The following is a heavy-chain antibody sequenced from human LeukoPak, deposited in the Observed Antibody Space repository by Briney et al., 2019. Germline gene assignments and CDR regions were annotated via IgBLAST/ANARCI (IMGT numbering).Heavy chain of an antibody. CDR2: INHSGST. D-gene: IGHD3-3*01. V-gene: IGHV4-34*01. Sequence: SETLSLTCAVYGVSFSGYYWSWIRQPPGKGLEWIGEINHSGSTNYNPSLKSRVTISVDTSRNQFSLKLSSVTAADTAVYYCAGQDDFWTWGQGTLVTVSS. CDR1: GVSFSGYY. CDR3: AGQDDFWT. J-gene: IGHJ5*02.